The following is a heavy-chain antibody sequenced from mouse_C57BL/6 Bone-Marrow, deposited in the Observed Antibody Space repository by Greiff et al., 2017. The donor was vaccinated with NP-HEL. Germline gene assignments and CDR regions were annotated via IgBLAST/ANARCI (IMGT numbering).Heavy chain of an antibody. J-gene: IGHJ2*01. Sequence: EVKLMESGGDLVKPGGSLKLSCAASGFTFSSYGMSWVRQTPDKRLEWVATISSGGGYTYYQDSVKGRFPISRDNAKNTLYLQMSSLKSEDTDMYDCARHQGSDYFDDWGQGTTLTVSS. CDR2: ISSGGGYT. CDR1: GFTFSSYG. V-gene: IGHV5-6*01. D-gene: IGHD3-2*02. CDR3: ARHQGSDYFDD.